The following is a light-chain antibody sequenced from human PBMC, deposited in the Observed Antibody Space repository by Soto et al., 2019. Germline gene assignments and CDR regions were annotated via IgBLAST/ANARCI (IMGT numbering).Light chain of an antibody. CDR3: MQVLQPGG. CDR2: LGS. J-gene: IGKJ3*01. Sequence: DIVMTQSPLSLPVTPGEPASISCRSSQSLLHSNGYNYLDWYLQKPGQSPQLLIYLGSNRASGVPDRFSGSGSGKDSTLKISRVEAEYVGVYYCMQVLQPGGFGPGTKVDIK. CDR1: QSLLHSNGYNY. V-gene: IGKV2-28*01.